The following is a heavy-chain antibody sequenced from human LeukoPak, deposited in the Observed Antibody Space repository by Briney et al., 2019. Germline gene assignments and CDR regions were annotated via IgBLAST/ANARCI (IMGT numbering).Heavy chain of an antibody. D-gene: IGHD2-2*01. V-gene: IGHV3-7*03. Sequence: GGSLRLSCAASGFPFSSYWMAWVRQAPGKGLEWVASIKQDGGETFYVDSVKGRFTISRDNAKNSLYLQMNSLRAEDTAVYYCAKPLASSTSCFGYWGQGTLVTVSS. CDR2: IKQDGGET. CDR3: AKPLASSTSCFGY. J-gene: IGHJ4*02. CDR1: GFPFSSYW.